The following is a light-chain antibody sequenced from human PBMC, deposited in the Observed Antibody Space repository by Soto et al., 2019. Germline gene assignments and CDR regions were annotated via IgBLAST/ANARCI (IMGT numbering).Light chain of an antibody. CDR1: GSDVGGYDF. Sequence: QSALTQPRSVSGSPVQSVTLSCSGSGSDVGGYDFVSWYQQHPGKAPKLIIYDVSKRPSGVPDRYSGSKSGNTASLTISGRQAEDEADYYCCSFAGTYTVVFGGGTKLTVL. CDR3: CSFAGTYTVV. CDR2: DVS. V-gene: IGLV2-11*01. J-gene: IGLJ2*01.